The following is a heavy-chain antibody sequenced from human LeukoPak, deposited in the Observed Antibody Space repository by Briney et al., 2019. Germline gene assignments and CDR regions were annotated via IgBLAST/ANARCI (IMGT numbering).Heavy chain of an antibody. V-gene: IGHV4-59*12. CDR2: IYEGRDT. J-gene: IGHJ4*02. CDR3: ARDFTDCSSTSCYFPYYFDY. D-gene: IGHD2-2*01. Sequence: SETLSLTCTVSGDSITDYYWSWIRQPPGKGLEWIGYIYEGRDTYYNPSLKSRVTISVDTSKNQFSLKLSSVTAADTAVYYCARDFTDCSSTSCYFPYYFDYWGQGTLVTVSS. CDR1: GDSITDYY.